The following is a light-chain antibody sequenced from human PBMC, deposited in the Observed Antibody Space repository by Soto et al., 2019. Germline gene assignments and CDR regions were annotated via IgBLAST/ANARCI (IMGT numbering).Light chain of an antibody. CDR1: SADIGAANN. V-gene: IGLV1-40*01. Sequence: QSVLTQPRSVSGAPGQRVTISCTGTSADIGAANNVAWYQHLPGKAPKLMIYGINNRPSGVPARFSGSKSGNTASLTLAALQAEDEGAYYCRSYDSSRSPYVFGTGTKVTVL. J-gene: IGLJ1*01. CDR2: GIN. CDR3: RSYDSSRSPYV.